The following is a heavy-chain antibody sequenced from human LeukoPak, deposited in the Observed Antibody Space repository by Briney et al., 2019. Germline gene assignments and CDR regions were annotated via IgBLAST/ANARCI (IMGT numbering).Heavy chain of an antibody. CDR2: MNPNSGNT. Sequence: ASVTVPFKASGYTFTNYDINWVRQATGQGLDWMGWMNPNSGNTGYAQKFQGRVTMTRNTSISTAYMELSSLRSEDTAVYYCARGPYYYDSSGYYYGDYWGQGTLVTVSS. D-gene: IGHD3-22*01. CDR1: GYTFTNYD. J-gene: IGHJ4*02. V-gene: IGHV1-8*01. CDR3: ARGPYYYDSSGYYYGDY.